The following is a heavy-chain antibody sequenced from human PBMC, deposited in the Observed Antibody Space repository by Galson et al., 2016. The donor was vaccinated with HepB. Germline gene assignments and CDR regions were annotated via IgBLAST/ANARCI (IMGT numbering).Heavy chain of an antibody. CDR3: ARADQDLVALAGAISYLCAMDV. D-gene: IGHD5-12*01. Sequence: CAISGDSVSSSSAAWNWIRQSPSRGLEWLGRTYFRSRWYNDYAVSVNSRITINPDTSKNQFSLQLASVTPEDTAVSYWARADQDLVALAGAISYLCAMDVWGQGTTFTVSS. V-gene: IGHV6-1*01. J-gene: IGHJ6*01. CDR1: GDSVSSSSAA. CDR2: TYFRSRWYN.